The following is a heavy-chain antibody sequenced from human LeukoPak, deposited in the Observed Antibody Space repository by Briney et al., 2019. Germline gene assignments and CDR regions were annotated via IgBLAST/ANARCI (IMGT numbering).Heavy chain of an antibody. CDR1: GGSISSSNW. Sequence: SGTLTLTCAVSGGSISSSNWWSWVRQPPGKGLEWIGGIYHSGSTNYNPSLKSRVTISVDKSKNQFSLKLSSVTAADTAVYYCAGLLTYYDFWSGYKNSYYFDYWGQGTLVTVSS. V-gene: IGHV4-4*02. CDR2: IYHSGST. CDR3: AGLLTYYDFWSGYKNSYYFDY. D-gene: IGHD3-3*01. J-gene: IGHJ4*02.